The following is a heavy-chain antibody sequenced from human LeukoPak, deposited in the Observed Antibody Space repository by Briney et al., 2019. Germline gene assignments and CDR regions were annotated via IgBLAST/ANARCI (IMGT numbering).Heavy chain of an antibody. J-gene: IGHJ4*02. CDR3: ARDFVAKYLGSGSYPSGTHFDY. D-gene: IGHD3-10*01. CDR1: GYTFTSYG. V-gene: IGHV1-18*01. CDR2: ISAYNGNT. Sequence: ASVTVSCKASGYTFTSYGISWVRQAPGQGLEWMGWISAYNGNTNYAQKLQGRVTMTTDTSTSTAYMELRSLRSDDTAVYYCARDFVAKYLGSGSYPSGTHFDYWGQGTLVTVSS.